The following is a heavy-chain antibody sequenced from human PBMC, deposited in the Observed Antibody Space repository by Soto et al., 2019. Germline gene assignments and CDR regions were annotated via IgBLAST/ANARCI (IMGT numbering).Heavy chain of an antibody. Sequence: ASVKVSCKASGDTDTNYVISWVRQAPGQGLEWMGGIFPKFGTTYSAQKLQDRLTITADESTSTVYMQLSSLRLDDTAVYYCEGARTFWKLSGVCDKGTTVTVSS. V-gene: IGHV1-69*13. CDR1: GDTDTNYV. J-gene: IGHJ6*04. CDR2: IFPKFGTT. D-gene: IGHD3-3*01. CDR3: EGARTFWKLSGV.